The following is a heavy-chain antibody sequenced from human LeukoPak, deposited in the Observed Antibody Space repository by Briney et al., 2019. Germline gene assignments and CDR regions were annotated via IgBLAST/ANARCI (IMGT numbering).Heavy chain of an antibody. CDR3: ARRRPNPYYYDSSGFDAFDI. J-gene: IGHJ3*02. Sequence: SETLSLTCAVYGGSFSGYYWSWIRQPPGKGLEWIGEINHSGSTNYNPSLKSRVTISVDTSKNQFSLKLSSVTAADTAVYYCARRRPNPYYYDSSGFDAFDIWAKGQWSPSLQ. CDR1: GGSFSGYY. D-gene: IGHD3-22*01. V-gene: IGHV4-34*01. CDR2: INHSGST.